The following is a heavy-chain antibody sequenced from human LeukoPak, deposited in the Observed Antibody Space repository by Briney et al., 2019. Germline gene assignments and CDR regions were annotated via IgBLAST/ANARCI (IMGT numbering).Heavy chain of an antibody. CDR1: GGSFSGYY. D-gene: IGHD3-22*01. J-gene: IGHJ4*02. Sequence: SETLSLTCAVYGGSFSGYYWSWIRQPPGKGLEWIGEINHSGSTNYNPSLKSRVTISVDTSKNQFSLKLSSVTAADTAVYYCARDRSTMIDYWGQGTLVSVSS. CDR2: INHSGST. V-gene: IGHV4-34*01. CDR3: ARDRSTMIDY.